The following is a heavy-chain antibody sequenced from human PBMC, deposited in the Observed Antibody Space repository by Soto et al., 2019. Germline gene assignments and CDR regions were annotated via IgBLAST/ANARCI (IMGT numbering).Heavy chain of an antibody. J-gene: IGHJ4*02. Sequence: GGSLRLSCAASGFTFSSYAMNWVRQTQEKGLEWVSSISSTSSYTHYSDSVRGRFTISRDNANNSLFLQMNSLRAEDTATYYCARDLALAGNYWGQGVLVTVSS. CDR3: ARDLALAGNY. CDR1: GFTFSSYA. CDR2: ISSTSSYT. D-gene: IGHD6-19*01. V-gene: IGHV3-21*01.